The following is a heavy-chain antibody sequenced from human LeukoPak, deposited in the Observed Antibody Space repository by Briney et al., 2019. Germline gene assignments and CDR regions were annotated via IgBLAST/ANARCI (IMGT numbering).Heavy chain of an antibody. Sequence: GESLKISCKASGYTFTSYGISWVRQAPGQGLEWMGWISAYNGNTNYAQKLQGRVTMTTDTSTSTAYMELRSLRSDDTAVYYCASAYCGGDCPFDYWGQGTLVTVSS. V-gene: IGHV1-18*01. CDR1: GYTFTSYG. CDR2: ISAYNGNT. J-gene: IGHJ4*02. CDR3: ASAYCGGDCPFDY. D-gene: IGHD2-21*02.